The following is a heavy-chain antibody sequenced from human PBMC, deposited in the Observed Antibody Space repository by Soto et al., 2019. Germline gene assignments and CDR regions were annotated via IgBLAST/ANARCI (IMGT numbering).Heavy chain of an antibody. CDR1: GFTFGDYA. J-gene: IGHJ6*02. D-gene: IGHD3-10*01. Sequence: GGALRLSCTASGFTFGDYAMSWFRQAPGRGLEWVGFIRSKPYDGTTEYAASAKGRFTISRDDSKSIAYLQMDSLKTEDTAVYYSAKDLFSMVRGASYYSYGMDVWGQGTTVTVSS. CDR3: AKDLFSMVRGASYYSYGMDV. CDR2: IRSKPYDGTT. V-gene: IGHV3-49*03.